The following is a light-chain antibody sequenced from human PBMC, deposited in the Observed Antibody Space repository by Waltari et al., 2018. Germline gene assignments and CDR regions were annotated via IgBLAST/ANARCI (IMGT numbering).Light chain of an antibody. CDR1: NNDIGYYNF. CDR3: ASYTSTNTVV. Sequence: QSALTQPASVSGSPGQSITISCTGTNNDIGYYNFDSWYQRHPGKAPKLMIFDVTRWSSGVSHRFSGSKSGNTASLTISGLQPEDEADYFCASYTSTNTVVFGGGTRVTVL. J-gene: IGLJ2*01. V-gene: IGLV2-14*01. CDR2: DVT.